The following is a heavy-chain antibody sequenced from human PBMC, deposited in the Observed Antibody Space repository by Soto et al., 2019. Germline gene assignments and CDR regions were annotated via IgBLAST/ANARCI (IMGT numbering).Heavy chain of an antibody. CDR3: TTHTVTTDY. CDR2: IRSKANSYAT. V-gene: IGHV3-73*01. CDR1: GFTFSGSA. Sequence: EVQLVESGGGLVQPGGSLKLSCAASGFTFSGSAMHWVRQASGTGLEWVGRIRSKANSYATAYAASVKGRFTISSDDSKNTAYLQMNSLKTEDTAGYYCTTHTVTTDYWCQVTLVTVSS. J-gene: IGHJ4*02. D-gene: IGHD4-17*01.